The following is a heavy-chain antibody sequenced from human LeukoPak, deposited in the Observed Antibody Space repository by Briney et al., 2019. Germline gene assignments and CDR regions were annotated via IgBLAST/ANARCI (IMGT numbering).Heavy chain of an antibody. CDR1: GGSISSYY. CDR3: ARGLSKMEYSYGPGGPYYFDY. J-gene: IGHJ4*02. CDR2: IYYSGST. D-gene: IGHD5-18*01. Sequence: SETLSLTCTVSGGSISSYYWSWIRQHPGKGLEWIGYIYYSGSTYYNPSLKSRVTISVDTSKNQFSLKLSSVTAADTAVYYCARGLSKMEYSYGPGGPYYFDYWGQGTLVTVSS. V-gene: IGHV4-59*06.